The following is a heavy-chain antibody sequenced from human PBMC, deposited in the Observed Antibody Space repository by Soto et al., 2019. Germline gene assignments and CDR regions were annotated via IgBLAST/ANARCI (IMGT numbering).Heavy chain of an antibody. D-gene: IGHD3-10*01. CDR3: ARDGRRRWFGELLSLDY. CDR2: IWYDGSNK. J-gene: IGHJ4*02. Sequence: QVQLVESGGGVVQPGRSLRLSCAASGFTFSSYGMHWVRQAPGKGLEWVAVIWYDGSNKYYADSVKGRFTISRDNSKNTVYLQMNSLRAEDTAVYYCARDGRRRWFGELLSLDYWGQGTLVTVSS. CDR1: GFTFSSYG. V-gene: IGHV3-33*01.